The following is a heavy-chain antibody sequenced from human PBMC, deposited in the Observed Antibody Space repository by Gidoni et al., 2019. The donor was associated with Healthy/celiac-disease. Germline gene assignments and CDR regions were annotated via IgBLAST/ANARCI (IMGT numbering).Heavy chain of an antibody. V-gene: IGHV4-4*07. CDR1: GGSIRSYY. CDR3: ARDLDDILTGYYASWAFDI. Sequence: QVQLQESGPGLVKPSETLSLTCPVPGGSIRSYYGRWIRQPGGKGLVRIGRVYTSGSTHYNPSLKSRVTMSVDTSKNQFSLKLSSVTAADTAVYYCARDLDDILTGYYASWAFDIWGQGTMVTVSS. D-gene: IGHD3-9*01. J-gene: IGHJ3*02. CDR2: VYTSGST.